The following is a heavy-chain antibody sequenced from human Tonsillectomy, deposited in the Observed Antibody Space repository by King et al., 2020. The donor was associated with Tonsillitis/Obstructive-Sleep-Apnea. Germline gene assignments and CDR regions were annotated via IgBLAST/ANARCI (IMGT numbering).Heavy chain of an antibody. CDR1: GFTFSSYD. CDR3: AKDFFGVVIILGGRGDYYGMDV. V-gene: IGHV3-30*18. CDR2: TSYDGNNK. Sequence: QLVQSGGGVVQPGRSLRLSCAASGFTFSSYDMHWVRQAPGKGLEWVAFTSYDGNNKYYADSVKGRFTISRDNSKNTLYLQMNSLRAEDTAVYYCAKDFFGVVIILGGRGDYYGMDVWGQGTTVTVSS. J-gene: IGHJ6*02. D-gene: IGHD3-3*01.